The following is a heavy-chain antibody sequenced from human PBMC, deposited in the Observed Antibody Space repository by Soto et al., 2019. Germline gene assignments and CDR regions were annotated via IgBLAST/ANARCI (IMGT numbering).Heavy chain of an antibody. Sequence: GGSLRLSCAASGFTFSSYSMNWVRQAPGKGLEWVSSISSSSSYIYYADSVKGRFTISRDNAKNSLYLQMNSLRAEDTAVYYCASTDTYYDILTGPPVDYWGQGTLVTVSS. D-gene: IGHD3-9*01. J-gene: IGHJ4*02. CDR1: GFTFSSYS. CDR2: ISSSSSYI. V-gene: IGHV3-21*01. CDR3: ASTDTYYDILTGPPVDY.